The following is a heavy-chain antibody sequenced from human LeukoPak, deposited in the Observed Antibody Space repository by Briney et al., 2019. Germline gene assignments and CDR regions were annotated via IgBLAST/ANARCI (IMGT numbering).Heavy chain of an antibody. CDR1: GDSISSYY. CDR2: IYYSGST. CDR3: ARDKGPYWYFDL. Sequence: SETLSLTCTVSGDSISSYYWNWLRQPPGKGLEWIGNIYYSGSTDYNPSLKSRVTISVDTSKNQLSLRLSSVTAADTAVYHCARDKGPYWYFDLWGRGTLVTVSS. J-gene: IGHJ2*01. V-gene: IGHV4-59*01.